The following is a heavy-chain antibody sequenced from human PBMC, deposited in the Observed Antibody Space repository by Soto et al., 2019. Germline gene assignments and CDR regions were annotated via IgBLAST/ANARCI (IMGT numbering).Heavy chain of an antibody. Sequence: SETLSVTYTFSCGSISSDYWSWIRQPPGKGLEWIGFIYYSGSINYNPSFESRVAISVDTSKNQFSLNLTSVTAADTAVYYCTRHWDWGSLGYWGQGTLVTVS. CDR1: CGSISSDY. CDR3: TRHWDWGSLGY. V-gene: IGHV4-59*08. J-gene: IGHJ4*02. CDR2: IYYSGSI. D-gene: IGHD3-16*01.